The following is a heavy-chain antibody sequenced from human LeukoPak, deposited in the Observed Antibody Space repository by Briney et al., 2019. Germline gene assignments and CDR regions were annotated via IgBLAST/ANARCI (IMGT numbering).Heavy chain of an antibody. V-gene: IGHV3-21*04. CDR1: GFTFSSYS. J-gene: IGHJ4*02. CDR2: ISGSNSYI. CDR3: AKDIRGSTSWYGLDY. D-gene: IGHD6-13*01. Sequence: GGSLRLSCAASGFTFSSYSMNWVRQAPGKGLEWVSSISGSNSYIYYADSMKGRFTISRDNSKNSLYLQVNSLRAEDTALYYCAKDIRGSTSWYGLDYWGQGTLVTVSS.